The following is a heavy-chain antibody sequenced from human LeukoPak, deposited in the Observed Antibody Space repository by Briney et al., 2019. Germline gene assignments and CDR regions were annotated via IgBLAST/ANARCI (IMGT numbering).Heavy chain of an antibody. V-gene: IGHV3-23*01. J-gene: IGHJ4*02. Sequence: GGSLRLSCAASGFPFNNFAMNWVRQAPGKGLEWVSSISSTGGSTYYADSVKGRFTISRDSVKNTLYLQMNSLRADDTALYYCASAWSMVTSYFDYWGQGTLVTVSP. CDR1: GFPFNNFA. CDR2: ISSTGGST. D-gene: IGHD4-17*01. CDR3: ASAWSMVTSYFDY.